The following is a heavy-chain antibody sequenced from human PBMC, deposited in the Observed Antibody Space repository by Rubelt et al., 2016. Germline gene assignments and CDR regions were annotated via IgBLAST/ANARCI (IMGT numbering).Heavy chain of an antibody. D-gene: IGHD3-16*01. V-gene: IGHV4-34*01. CDR1: GGSFSGYY. CDR3: GRYEAS. CDR2: VNHVGST. J-gene: IGHJ5*02. Sequence: QMQLQQWGAGLLKPPETLSLTCAVSGGSFSGYYWSSIRQPPGKGLEGIGEVNHVGSTIFTPSFKSRVTIAVDTSKNQFSLKLRSVTAADTAVYFCGRYEASWGQGTLVTVSS.